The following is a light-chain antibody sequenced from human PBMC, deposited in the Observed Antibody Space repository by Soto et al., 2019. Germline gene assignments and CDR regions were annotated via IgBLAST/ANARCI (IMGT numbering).Light chain of an antibody. J-gene: IGLJ1*01. Sequence: QSALTQPASVSGSPGQSITISCTGTSSDVGGYNYVSWYQQHPGKAPKLIIYEVSNRPSGVSNRFSGSKSGNTASLTISVLQAEDEADYYCNSYTSKSTGVFGTVTKLTV. CDR2: EVS. V-gene: IGLV2-14*01. CDR3: NSYTSKSTGV. CDR1: SSDVGGYNY.